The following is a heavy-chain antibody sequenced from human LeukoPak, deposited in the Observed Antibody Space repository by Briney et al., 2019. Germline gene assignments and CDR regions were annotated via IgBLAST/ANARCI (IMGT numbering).Heavy chain of an antibody. V-gene: IGHV3-23*01. D-gene: IGHD5-12*01. Sequence: GGSLRLSCVVSGFTFSSYPMSWVRQAPGKGLEWVSVISEYGDVTHYADSMKGRFTISRDNTKNTLNLQMNSLRGEDTAVYYCAKRLEVVATTIDYWGQGTLVTVSS. CDR1: GFTFSSYP. CDR2: ISEYGDVT. CDR3: AKRLEVVATTIDY. J-gene: IGHJ4*02.